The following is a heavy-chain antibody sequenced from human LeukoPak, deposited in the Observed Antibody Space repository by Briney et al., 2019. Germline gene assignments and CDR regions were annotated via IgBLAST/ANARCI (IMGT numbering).Heavy chain of an antibody. CDR2: IWYDGSNK. Sequence: GGSLRLSCAASGFTFSSYGVHWVRQAPGKGLEWVAVIWYDGSNKYYADSVKGRFTISRDNCKNTLYLQMNSLRAEDTAVYYCAKEGRGYYMYNWFDPWGQGTLVTVSS. V-gene: IGHV3-33*06. D-gene: IGHD3-3*01. CDR3: AKEGRGYYMYNWFDP. J-gene: IGHJ5*02. CDR1: GFTFSSYG.